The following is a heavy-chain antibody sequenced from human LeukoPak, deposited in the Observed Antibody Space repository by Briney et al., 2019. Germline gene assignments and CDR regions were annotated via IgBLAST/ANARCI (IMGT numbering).Heavy chain of an antibody. CDR1: GYTFTNYW. CDR2: IYPADSDI. J-gene: IGHJ5*02. V-gene: IGHV5-51*01. D-gene: IGHD2-15*01. Sequence: GESLKISCKGSGYTFTNYWIGWVRQMPGKGLEWMGIIYPADSDIRYSPSFQGQVTISADKSISTAYLQWSSLKASDTAMYYCARQEYCSGGSCYTWFDPWGQGTLVTVSS. CDR3: ARQEYCSGGSCYTWFDP.